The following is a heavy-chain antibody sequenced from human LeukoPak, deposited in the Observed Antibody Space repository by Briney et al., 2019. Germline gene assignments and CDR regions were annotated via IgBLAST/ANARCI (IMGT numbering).Heavy chain of an antibody. CDR2: IYYSGST. V-gene: IGHV4-59*11. J-gene: IGHJ6*03. CDR1: GGSISSHY. Sequence: SGTLSLTCTVSGGSISSHYWSWIRQPPGKGLEWIGYIYYSGSTNYNPSLKSRVTISVDTSKNQFSLKLSSVTAADTAVYYCARSRIAVYYYYMDVWGKGTTVTVSS. CDR3: ARSRIAVYYYYMDV. D-gene: IGHD6-19*01.